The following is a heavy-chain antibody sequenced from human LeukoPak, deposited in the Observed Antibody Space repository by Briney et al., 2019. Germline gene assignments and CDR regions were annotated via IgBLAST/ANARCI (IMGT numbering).Heavy chain of an antibody. CDR3: ARDRVVAPMDV. CDR2: ISSNGGST. CDR1: GFTFSSYA. D-gene: IGHD2-15*01. Sequence: PGGSLRLSCAASGFTFSSYAMHWVRQAPGKGLEYVSAISSNGGSTYYANPVKGRFTISRDNSKNTLYLQMGSLRAEDMAVYYCARDRVVAPMDVWGKGTTVTVSS. V-gene: IGHV3-64*01. J-gene: IGHJ6*03.